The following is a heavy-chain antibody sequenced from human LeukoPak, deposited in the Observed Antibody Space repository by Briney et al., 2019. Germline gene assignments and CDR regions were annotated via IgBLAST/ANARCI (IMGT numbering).Heavy chain of an antibody. J-gene: IGHJ3*02. CDR2: ILKNGDT. V-gene: IGHV3-13*01. CDR1: GFAFSSFD. Sequence: GGSLRLSCAASGFAFSSFDMLWVRQSPRKGLEWVARILKNGDTDYGASVEGRFTISRENAKSYVYLQMNSLRDGDTAVYYCARDRFGERTFEKWGQGTMVTVSS. CDR3: ARDRFGERTFEK. D-gene: IGHD3-10*01.